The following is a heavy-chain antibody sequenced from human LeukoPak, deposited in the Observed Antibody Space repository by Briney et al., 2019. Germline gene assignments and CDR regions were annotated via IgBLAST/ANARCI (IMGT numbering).Heavy chain of an antibody. CDR2: IIPIFGTA. CDR3: ARDPSSSSWLPKLAR. D-gene: IGHD3-22*01. V-gene: IGHV1-69*05. J-gene: IGHJ1*01. Sequence: ASVKVSCKASGGTFSSYAISWVRQAPGQGLEWMGRIIPIFGTANYAQKFQGRVTITTDESTSTAYMELSSLRSEDTAVYYCARDPSSSSWLPKLARWGHGTLVTVSS. CDR1: GGTFSSYA.